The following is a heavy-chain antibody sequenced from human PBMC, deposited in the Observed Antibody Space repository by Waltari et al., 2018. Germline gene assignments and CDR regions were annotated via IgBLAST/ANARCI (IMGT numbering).Heavy chain of an antibody. D-gene: IGHD3-22*01. CDR2: IISTGNAI. CDR1: AFMFRRYT. CDR3: ATDYYDSGAYYLYFDY. J-gene: IGHJ4*02. Sequence: EVQLVESGGGLVEPGGSLRLSCVASAFMFRRYTMNWVRQAPGKGLEWGEYIISTGNAIYYAGSVKGRVTVSRDNGKNSMYLQMNSLRAEDTAVYFCATDYYDSGAYYLYFDYWGQGIRVTVSS. V-gene: IGHV3-21*06.